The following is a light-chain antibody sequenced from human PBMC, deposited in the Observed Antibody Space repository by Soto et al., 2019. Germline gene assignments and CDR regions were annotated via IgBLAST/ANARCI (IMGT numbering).Light chain of an antibody. CDR1: QSVFYSSNNKNY. CDR2: WAS. Sequence: DIVMTQSPDSLAVSLGERATINCKSSQSVFYSSNNKNYLAWYQQRPGQPPKLLIYWASTRESGVPDRFSGAWSGTYFTLTITSLQAEDVAVYYCQQYESTPPTFGQGTKLESK. J-gene: IGKJ2*01. CDR3: QQYESTPPT. V-gene: IGKV4-1*01.